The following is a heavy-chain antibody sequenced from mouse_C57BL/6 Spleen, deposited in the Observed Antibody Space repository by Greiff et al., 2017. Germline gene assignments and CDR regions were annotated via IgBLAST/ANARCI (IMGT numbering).Heavy chain of an antibody. J-gene: IGHJ3*01. CDR2: IDPEDGDT. CDR1: GFNIKDYY. Sequence: VQLKESGAELVRPGASVKLSCTASGFNIKDYYMHWVKQRPEQGLEWIGRIDPEDGDTEYAPKFQGKATMTVDTSSNTAYLQLSSLTSGDTAVCYCTSNWAWFAYWGQGTLVTVSA. V-gene: IGHV14-1*01. CDR3: TSNWAWFAY. D-gene: IGHD4-1*01.